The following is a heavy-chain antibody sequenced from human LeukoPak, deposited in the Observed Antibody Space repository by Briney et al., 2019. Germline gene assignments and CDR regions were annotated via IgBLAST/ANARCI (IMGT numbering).Heavy chain of an antibody. V-gene: IGHV4-31*03. CDR1: GGSISSGGYY. D-gene: IGHD3-22*01. Sequence: MASETLSLTCTVSGGSISSGGYYWSWIRQHPGKGLEWIGYIYSSGSTYYNPSLKSRVTISVDTSKNQFSLKLSSVTAADTAVYYCARSDSSGYYYDYWGQGTLVTVSS. J-gene: IGHJ4*02. CDR2: IYSSGST. CDR3: ARSDSSGYYYDY.